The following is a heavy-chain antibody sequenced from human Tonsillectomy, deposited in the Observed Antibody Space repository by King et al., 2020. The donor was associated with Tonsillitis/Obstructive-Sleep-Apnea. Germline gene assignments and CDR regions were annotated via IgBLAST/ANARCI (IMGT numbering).Heavy chain of an antibody. V-gene: IGHV4-31*03. CDR1: GGSISSGGYY. Sequence: QLQESGPGLVKPSQTLSLTCTVSGGSISSGGYYWSWIRQHPGKGLEWIGYIYYSGSTYSNPSPKSRVTISLYTSKNQFSLKLSSVTAADTAVYYCARVGKGYCSGGSCPKTYMDVWGKGTTVTVSS. CDR3: ARVGKGYCSGGSCPKTYMDV. CDR2: IYYSGST. J-gene: IGHJ6*03. D-gene: IGHD2-15*01.